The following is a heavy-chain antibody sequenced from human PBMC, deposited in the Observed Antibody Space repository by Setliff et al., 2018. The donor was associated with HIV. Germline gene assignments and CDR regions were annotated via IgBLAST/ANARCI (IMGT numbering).Heavy chain of an antibody. CDR3: ARHLRPRGVAVSDAFDI. D-gene: IGHD2-15*01. J-gene: IGHJ3*02. V-gene: IGHV4-4*02. Sequence: SETLSLTCAVSGDSISSSNWWSWVRQPPGKGLEWIGEINHSGSTNYNPSLKSRVTISVDTSKKQFSLNVPSVTAADTAVYYCARHLRPRGVAVSDAFDIWGQGTMVTVS. CDR1: GDSISSSNW. CDR2: INHSGST.